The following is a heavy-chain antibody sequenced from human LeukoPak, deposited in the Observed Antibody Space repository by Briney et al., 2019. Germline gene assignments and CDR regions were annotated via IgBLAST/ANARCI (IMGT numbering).Heavy chain of an antibody. Sequence: GGSLRLSCAASGFIFSSYAMSWVRQAPGKGLEWVSAISGSGVSTYYADSVKGRFTISRDNSKNTIYLQMDSLRAEDTAIYYCARDYWWNYDYWGQGTLVTVSS. CDR2: ISGSGVST. D-gene: IGHD1-7*01. J-gene: IGHJ4*02. CDR3: ARDYWWNYDY. CDR1: GFIFSSYA. V-gene: IGHV3-23*01.